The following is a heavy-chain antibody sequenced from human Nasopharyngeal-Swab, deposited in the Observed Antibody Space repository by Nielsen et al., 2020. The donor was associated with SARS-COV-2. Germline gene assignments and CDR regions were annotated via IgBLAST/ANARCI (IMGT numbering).Heavy chain of an antibody. CDR3: ARDSSGWHY. D-gene: IGHD6-19*01. CDR2: FFYSGTP. CDR1: GGSIKSYY. V-gene: IGHV4-59*01. J-gene: IGHJ4*02. Sequence: SETLSLTCTVSGGSIKSYYWSWVRQPPGKGLEWIGSFFYSGTPNYNPSLKSRVTISVDAPRNQFSLRLNSVTSADPAMYYCARDSSGWHYWGQGTLVTVSS.